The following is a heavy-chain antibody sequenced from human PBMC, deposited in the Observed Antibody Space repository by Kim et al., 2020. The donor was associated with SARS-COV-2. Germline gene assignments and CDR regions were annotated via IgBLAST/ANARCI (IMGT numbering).Heavy chain of an antibody. J-gene: IGHJ4*02. V-gene: IGHV1-69*13. CDR3: ARVVSGSYLPQYYFDY. Sequence: SVKVSCKASGGTFSSYAISWVRQAPGQGLEWMGGIIPIFGTANYAQKFQGRVTITADESTSTAYMELSSLRSEDTAVYYCARVVSGSYLPQYYFDYWGQGTLVTVSS. CDR1: GGTFSSYA. CDR2: IIPIFGTA. D-gene: IGHD1-26*01.